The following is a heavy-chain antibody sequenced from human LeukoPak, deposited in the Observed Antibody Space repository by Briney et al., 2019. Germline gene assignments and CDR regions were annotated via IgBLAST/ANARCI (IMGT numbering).Heavy chain of an antibody. CDR2: IYYSGST. D-gene: IGHD1-1*01. V-gene: IGHV4-39*01. CDR3: ARHGYGYYYMDV. CDR1: GGSISSGSYY. J-gene: IGHJ6*03. Sequence: SETLSLTSTVSGGSISSGSYYWGWIRQPPGKGLEWIGSIYYSGSTYYNPSLKSRVTISVDTSKNQFSLKLSSVTAADTAVYYCARHGYGYYYMDVWGKGTTVAVSS.